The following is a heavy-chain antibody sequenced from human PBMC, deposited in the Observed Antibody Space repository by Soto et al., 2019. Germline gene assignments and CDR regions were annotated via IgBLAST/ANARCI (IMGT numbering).Heavy chain of an antibody. CDR2: IIPIFGTA. V-gene: IGHV1-69*13. J-gene: IGHJ5*02. CDR3: ARFDPIVVVPAATLIWFDP. D-gene: IGHD2-2*01. Sequence: SVKVSCKASGGTFSSYAISWVRQAPGQGLEWMGGIIPIFGTANYAQKFQGRVTITADESTSTAYMELSSLRSEDTAVYYCARFDPIVVVPAATLIWFDPWGQGTLVTVSS. CDR1: GGTFSSYA.